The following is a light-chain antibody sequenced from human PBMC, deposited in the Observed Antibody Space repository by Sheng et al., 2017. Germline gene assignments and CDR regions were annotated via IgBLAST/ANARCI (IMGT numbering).Light chain of an antibody. CDR2: QDK. V-gene: IGLV3-1*01. CDR1: KLGDKY. J-gene: IGLJ3*02. CDR3: QAWESNTGGV. Sequence: SSELTQPPSVSVSPGQTAIITCSGHKLGDKYVSWYQQKPGQSPVLVIYQDKNRPSGIPERFSASNSGNTATLTISGTQAMDEADYYCQAWESNTGGVFGGGTELTVL.